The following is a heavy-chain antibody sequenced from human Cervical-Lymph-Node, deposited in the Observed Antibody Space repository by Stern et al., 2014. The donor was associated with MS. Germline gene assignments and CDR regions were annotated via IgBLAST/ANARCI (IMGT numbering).Heavy chain of an antibody. Sequence: QVTLRESGPALVKPTQTLTLTRTFSGFSLSTSGMYVSWIRQSPGTAPEWLSLIDWDDDKYLSTSLKTRLTISKDTSKNQVVLRMTNMDPVDTATYYCARMNAAAHGTGVDYWGQGTLVTVSS. CDR1: GFSLSTSGMY. J-gene: IGHJ4*02. CDR3: ARMNAAAHGTGVDY. V-gene: IGHV2-70*01. CDR2: IDWDDDK. D-gene: IGHD6-25*01.